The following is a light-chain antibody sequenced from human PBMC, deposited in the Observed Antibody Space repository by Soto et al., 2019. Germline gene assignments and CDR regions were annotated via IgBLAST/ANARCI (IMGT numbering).Light chain of an antibody. CDR1: SSNIGAGYD. J-gene: IGLJ1*01. Sequence: QSVLTQPPSVSGAPGQKITISCTGSSSNIGAGYDVHWYRQFPGAAPKLLISGDNNRPSWVPDRFSGSKSGTSASLAITGLQAEDEADYYCQSYDSSLSRVFGTGTKVTVL. CDR3: QSYDSSLSRV. V-gene: IGLV1-40*01. CDR2: GDN.